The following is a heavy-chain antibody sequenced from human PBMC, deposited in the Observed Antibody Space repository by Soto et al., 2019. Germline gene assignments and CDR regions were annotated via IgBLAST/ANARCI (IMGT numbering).Heavy chain of an antibody. CDR1: GYSFTSYW. Sequence: AGESLKISCKGSGYSFTSYWIAWVRQMPGKGLEWMGIIYPGDSDTRYSPSFQGQVTISADKSISTAYLQWSSLKASDTAMYYCARQPRYSSTARGMDVWGQGTTVTVSS. V-gene: IGHV5-51*01. CDR3: ARQPRYSSTARGMDV. D-gene: IGHD6-13*01. J-gene: IGHJ6*02. CDR2: IYPGDSDT.